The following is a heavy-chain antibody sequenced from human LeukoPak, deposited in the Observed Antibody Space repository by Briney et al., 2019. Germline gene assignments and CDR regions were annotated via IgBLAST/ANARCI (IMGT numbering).Heavy chain of an antibody. D-gene: IGHD3-22*01. CDR1: GGSISSQY. J-gene: IGHJ4*02. V-gene: IGHV4-59*11. Sequence: SETLSLTCTVSGGSISSQYWSWTRQPPGKGLEWIGYGYYSGSTTYNPSLTSRVTISVDTSKNQFSLKLGSVTAADTAVYYCARSLNYYHFYFDYWGQGALVTVSS. CDR3: ARSLNYYHFYFDY. CDR2: GYYSGST.